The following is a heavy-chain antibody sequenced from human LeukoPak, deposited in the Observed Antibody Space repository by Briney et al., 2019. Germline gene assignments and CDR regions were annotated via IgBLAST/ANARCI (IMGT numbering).Heavy chain of an antibody. CDR3: AKATTTFSTYYYGSGSYCHDY. CDR1: GFTFSSYA. J-gene: IGHJ4*02. CDR2: ISGSGGST. Sequence: PGGSLRLSCAASGFTFSSYAMSWVRQAPGKGLEWVSAISGSGGSTYYADSVKGRFTISRDNSKNTLYLQMNSLRAEDTAVYYCAKATTTFSTYYYGSGSYCHDYWGQGTLVTVSS. V-gene: IGHV3-23*01. D-gene: IGHD3-10*01.